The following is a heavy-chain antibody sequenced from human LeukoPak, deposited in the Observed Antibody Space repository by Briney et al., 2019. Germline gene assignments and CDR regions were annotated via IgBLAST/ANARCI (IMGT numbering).Heavy chain of an antibody. V-gene: IGHV3-53*01. Sequence: GSLILSCAASGFTVSNNYMSWVRQTPGKGLEWVSVIYVGGSAYYADSVKGRFTISGDSSKNTLYLQMNSLRAEDTAVYYCARLKIDGTHFDYWGQGTLVTVSS. CDR2: IYVGGSA. CDR1: GFTVSNNY. CDR3: ARLKIDGTHFDY. D-gene: IGHD3-9*01. J-gene: IGHJ4*02.